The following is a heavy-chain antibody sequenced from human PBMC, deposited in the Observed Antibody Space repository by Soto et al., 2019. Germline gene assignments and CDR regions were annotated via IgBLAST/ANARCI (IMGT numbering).Heavy chain of an antibody. Sequence: EVQLVESGGGLIQPGGSLRLSCAASGFAVSSKYMTWVRQAPGKGLEWVSGIYGGGTTYYEDSVKGRFTISRDTSKNTLYLQMNSMRVEDTAVYYCVQTTGWPGFDFWGQGTLVTVSS. V-gene: IGHV3-53*01. J-gene: IGHJ4*02. CDR2: IYGGGTT. CDR1: GFAVSSKY. D-gene: IGHD6-19*01. CDR3: VQTTGWPGFDF.